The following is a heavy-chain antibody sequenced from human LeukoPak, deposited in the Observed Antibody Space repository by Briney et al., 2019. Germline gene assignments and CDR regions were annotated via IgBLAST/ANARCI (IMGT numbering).Heavy chain of an antibody. Sequence: ASVKVSCKTSGYRFITFGINWVRQAPGQGHEWMGWINPYNGNRYYAKKFQGRFDMTTDTSTSTVYLELQTLTSDDTAIYYCARDCGGGCYSGFDYWGQGALVTVSS. V-gene: IGHV1-18*01. D-gene: IGHD2-15*01. CDR2: INPYNGNR. CDR1: GYRFITFG. J-gene: IGHJ4*02. CDR3: ARDCGGGCYSGFDY.